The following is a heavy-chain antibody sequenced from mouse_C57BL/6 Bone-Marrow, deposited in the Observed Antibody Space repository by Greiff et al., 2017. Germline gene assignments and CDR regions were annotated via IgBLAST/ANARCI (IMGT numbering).Heavy chain of an antibody. V-gene: IGHV1-64*01. J-gene: IGHJ2*01. Sequence: QVQLQQPGAELVKPGASVKLSCKASGYTFTSYWMHWVKQRPGQGLEWIGMIHPNSGSTNYNEKFKSKATLTVDKSSSTAYMQLSSLTSEDSAVYYCARSVYDGYYYYFDYLGQGTTLTVSS. CDR3: ARSVYDGYYYYFDY. D-gene: IGHD2-3*01. CDR1: GYTFTSYW. CDR2: IHPNSGST.